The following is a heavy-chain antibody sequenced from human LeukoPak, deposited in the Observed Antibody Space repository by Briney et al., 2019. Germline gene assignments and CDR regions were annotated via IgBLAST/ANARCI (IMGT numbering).Heavy chain of an antibody. CDR2: IYYSGST. D-gene: IGHD3-9*01. J-gene: IGHJ6*02. CDR3: ARVPYYDILTGYPYYGMDV. Sequence: PSETLSLTCTVSGGSISSYYWSWIRQPPGKGLEWIGYIYYSGSTNYNPSLKSRVTVSVDTSKNQFSLKLSSVTAADTAVYYCARVPYYDILTGYPYYGMDVWGQGTTVTVSS. CDR1: GGSISSYY. V-gene: IGHV4-59*01.